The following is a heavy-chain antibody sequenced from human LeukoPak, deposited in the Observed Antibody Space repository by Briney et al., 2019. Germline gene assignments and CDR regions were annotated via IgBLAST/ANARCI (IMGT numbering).Heavy chain of an antibody. CDR1: GYTFTSYD. CDR2: MNPNSGNT. V-gene: IGHV1-8*03. J-gene: IGHJ6*03. D-gene: IGHD2-2*01. Sequence: ASVKVSCKASGYTFTSYDINWVRQATGQGLEGVGWMNPNSGNTGYAQKFQGRVTITRNTSISTAYMELSSLRSEDTAVYYCARGQGSPAAYCYYYYYMDVWGKGTTVTVSS. CDR3: ARGQGSPAAYCYYYYYMDV.